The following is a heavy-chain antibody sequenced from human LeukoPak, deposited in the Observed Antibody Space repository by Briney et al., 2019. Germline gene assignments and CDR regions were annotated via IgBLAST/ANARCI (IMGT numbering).Heavy chain of an antibody. V-gene: IGHV4-39*07. CDR2: IFYSGST. CDR3: ARGPSGGANNWFDP. D-gene: IGHD2-15*01. Sequence: PSETLSLTCTVSGGSIGGTSDYWGWLRQPPGKGLEWIGNIFYSGSTYYNPSLKSRVSISVDTSNNQFSLNLTSVTAADTAVYYCARGPSGGANNWFDPWGQGTLVTVSS. CDR1: GGSIGGTSDY. J-gene: IGHJ5*02.